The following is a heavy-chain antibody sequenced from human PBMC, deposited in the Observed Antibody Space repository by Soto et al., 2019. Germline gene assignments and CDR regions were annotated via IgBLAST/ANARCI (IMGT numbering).Heavy chain of an antibody. CDR1: GGSISSYY. V-gene: IGHV4-59*01. D-gene: IGHD2-15*01. Sequence: PSETLCLTCTVSGGSISSYYWSWIRQPPGKGLEWIGYIYYSGSTNYNPSLKSRVTISVDTSKHQFSLKLSSVTAADTAVYYCAREGYCTGGSCYSEPPGDETDAFDIWGQGTMVTGSS. CDR3: AREGYCTGGSCYSEPPGDETDAFDI. J-gene: IGHJ3*02. CDR2: IYYSGST.